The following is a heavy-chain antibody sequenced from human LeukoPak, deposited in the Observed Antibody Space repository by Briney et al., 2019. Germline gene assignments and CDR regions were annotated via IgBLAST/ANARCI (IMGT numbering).Heavy chain of an antibody. J-gene: IGHJ4*02. CDR2: INHSGST. Sequence: PSETLSLTCAVYGGSFSGYYWSWIRQPPGKGLEWIGEINHSGSTNYNPSLKSRVTISVDTSKNQFSLKLSSVTAADTAVYYCARGASWGVDDYWGQGTLVTVSS. CDR3: ARGASWGVDDY. D-gene: IGHD3-10*01. CDR1: GGSFSGYY. V-gene: IGHV4-34*01.